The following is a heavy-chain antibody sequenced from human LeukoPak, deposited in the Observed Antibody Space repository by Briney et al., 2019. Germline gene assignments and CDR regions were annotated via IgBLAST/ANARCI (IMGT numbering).Heavy chain of an antibody. V-gene: IGHV4-59*01. CDR1: GGSISPYY. J-gene: IGHJ4*02. CDR3: ARGSESYDFWSGYYSY. CDR2: IHYSGST. D-gene: IGHD3-3*01. Sequence: SETLSLTCTVSGGSISPYYWSWIRQPPGKGLEWIGYIHYSGSTNYNPSLKSRVTISVDTSKNQFSLKLSSVTAADTAVYYCARGSESYDFWSGYYSYWGQGTLVTVSS.